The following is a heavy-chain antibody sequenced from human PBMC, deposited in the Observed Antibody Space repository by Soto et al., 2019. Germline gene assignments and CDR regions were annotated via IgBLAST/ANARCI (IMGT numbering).Heavy chain of an antibody. V-gene: IGHV3-7*01. J-gene: IGHJ4*02. CDR1: GLTFSSHW. Sequence: GGSLRLSCAASGLTFSSHWMSWVRQAPGKGLEWLASIKQDGSEKHYVDSVKGRFTISRDNAKNSLYLQMNSLRVEDTAVYYCARVYYDYIWGSYPLVYWGQGTLVTVSS. CDR3: ARVYYDYIWGSYPLVY. CDR2: IKQDGSEK. D-gene: IGHD3-16*02.